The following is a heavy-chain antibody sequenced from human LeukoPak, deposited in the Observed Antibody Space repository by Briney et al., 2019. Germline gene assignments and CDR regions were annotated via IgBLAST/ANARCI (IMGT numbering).Heavy chain of an antibody. CDR1: GFIFSNYA. D-gene: IGHD3-10*01. CDR3: AKGTWIGSRNYYEASRYFDY. J-gene: IGHJ4*02. V-gene: IGHV3-23*01. CDR2: ISGGGSNT. Sequence: GGSLRLSCAASGFIFSNYAMSWVRQAPGKGLEWVSVISGGGSNTYYADSVKGRFTISRDNSKKTLYLQMNSLRAEDTAIYYCAKGTWIGSRNYYEASRYFDYWGLGTLVTVSS.